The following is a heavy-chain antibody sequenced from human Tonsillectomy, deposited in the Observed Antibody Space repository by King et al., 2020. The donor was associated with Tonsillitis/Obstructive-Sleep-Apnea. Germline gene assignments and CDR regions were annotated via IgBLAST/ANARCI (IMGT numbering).Heavy chain of an antibody. V-gene: IGHV5-51*01. CDR1: GYSFTRNW. Sequence: QLVQSGAEVKKPGESLKISCKGSGYSFTRNWIGWVRQMPGKGLERMGIIYPGDSETRYSPSFQGQVTMSADKSISTAYLQWSSLKASDTAMYYCARQIGDYSGGGYYFDYWGQGTLVTVSS. CDR3: ARQIGDYSGGGYYFDY. CDR2: IYPGDSET. D-gene: IGHD4-17*01. J-gene: IGHJ4*02.